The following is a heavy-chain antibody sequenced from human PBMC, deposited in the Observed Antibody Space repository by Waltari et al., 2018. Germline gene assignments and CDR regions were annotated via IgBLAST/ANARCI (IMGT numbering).Heavy chain of an antibody. CDR3: ARGPAYYFDY. CDR2: ISASVGT. CDR1: GITFSSYT. V-gene: IGHV3-23*01. Sequence: EVQLLESGGGLVQPGGSLTLSCAASGITFSSYTMRWVRQAPGKWLGWVSTISASVGTFYADSVKGRFTVSRDSSKNTLSLQMNSLRAEDTAVYYCARGPAYYFDYWDQGTLVTVSS. J-gene: IGHJ4*02.